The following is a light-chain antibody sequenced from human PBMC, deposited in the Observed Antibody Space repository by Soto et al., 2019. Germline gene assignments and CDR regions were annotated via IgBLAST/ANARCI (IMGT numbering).Light chain of an antibody. J-gene: IGLJ3*02. CDR2: QVY. Sequence: QSALTQPASVSGSPGQSVTISCTGTSSDIGAFNYVSWYQHHPGKAPKLIIYQVYSRPSGVSNRFSGSKFGNTASLSISGLQADDEADYYCSSYTRTTTFVVFGGGTKLTVL. CDR1: SSDIGAFNY. CDR3: SSYTRTTTFVV. V-gene: IGLV2-14*01.